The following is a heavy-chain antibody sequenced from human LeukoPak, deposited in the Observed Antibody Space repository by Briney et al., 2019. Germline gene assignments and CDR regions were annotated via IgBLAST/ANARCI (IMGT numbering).Heavy chain of an antibody. CDR1: GYTFTCYD. Sequence: GASVKVSCKASGYTFTCYDISWVRQAPGQGLEWMGWISAYNGNTNYAQKLQGRVTMTTDTSTSTAYMELRSLRSDDTAVYYCARDPRDYYDSSGYYLFDYWGQGTLVTVSS. D-gene: IGHD3-22*01. CDR3: ARDPRDYYDSSGYYLFDY. J-gene: IGHJ4*02. CDR2: ISAYNGNT. V-gene: IGHV1-18*01.